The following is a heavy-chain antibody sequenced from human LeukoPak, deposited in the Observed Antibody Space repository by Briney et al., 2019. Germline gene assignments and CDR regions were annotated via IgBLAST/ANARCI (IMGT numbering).Heavy chain of an antibody. D-gene: IGHD3-10*01. CDR3: ARGHYGRDY. Sequence: GGSLRLSCAASGFTFRTSWMTWVHQAPGKGLEWVAHINQDGSEKYYVDSVQGRFTISRDNAKDSLYLQINSLRVEDTAVYYCARGHYGRDYWGQGTLVTVSS. CDR2: INQDGSEK. J-gene: IGHJ4*02. CDR1: GFTFRTSW. V-gene: IGHV3-7*01.